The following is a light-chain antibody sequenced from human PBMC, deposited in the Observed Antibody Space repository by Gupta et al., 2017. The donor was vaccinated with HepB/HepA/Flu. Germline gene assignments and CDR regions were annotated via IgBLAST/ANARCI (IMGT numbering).Light chain of an antibody. Sequence: DIVMTQSRLSLPVTPGERASISCRSSQSLLHSNGYNYLDWYLQKPGQSPQLLIYFVSNRASGVPDRFSGSGSGTDFTLKISRVEAEDVGVYYCMQALQTPCSFGQGTKLEIK. J-gene: IGKJ2*04. V-gene: IGKV2-28*01. CDR1: QSLLHSNGYNY. CDR3: MQALQTPCS. CDR2: FVS.